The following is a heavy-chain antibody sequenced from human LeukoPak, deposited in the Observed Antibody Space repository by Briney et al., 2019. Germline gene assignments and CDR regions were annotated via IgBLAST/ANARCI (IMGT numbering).Heavy chain of an antibody. J-gene: IGHJ5*02. D-gene: IGHD2-2*01. Sequence: ASVKVSCKASGYSFTSYAIIWSRQAPGQGLEWMGWISAYNGNTNYAQKLQGRVTMTTDTSTSTAYMELRSLRSDDTAVYYCARVGYCSSTSCYAPWFDPWGQGTLVTVSS. V-gene: IGHV1-18*01. CDR1: GYSFTSYA. CDR3: ARVGYCSSTSCYAPWFDP. CDR2: ISAYNGNT.